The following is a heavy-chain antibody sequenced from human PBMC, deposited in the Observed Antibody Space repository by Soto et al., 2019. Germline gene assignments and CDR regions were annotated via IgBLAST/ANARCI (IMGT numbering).Heavy chain of an antibody. J-gene: IGHJ4*02. V-gene: IGHV3-21*06. CDR3: ARESEDITSNFDY. CDR1: GFTFTRYS. Sequence: GGSLRLSCAASGFTFTRYSMNWVRQAPGKGLEWVSSISSTTNYIYYGDSMKGRFTISRDNAKNSLYLEMNSLRAEDTAVYYCARESEDITSNFDYWAQGTLVTVS. CDR2: ISSTTNYI.